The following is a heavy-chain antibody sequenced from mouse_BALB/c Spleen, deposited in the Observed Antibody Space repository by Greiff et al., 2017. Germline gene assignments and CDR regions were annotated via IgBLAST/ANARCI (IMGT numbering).Heavy chain of an antibody. V-gene: IGHV3-6*02. CDR1: GYSITSGYY. Sequence: EVHLVESGPGLVKPSQSLSLTCSVTGYSITSGYYWNWIRQFPGNKLEWMGYISYDGSNNYNPSLKNRISITRDTSKNQFFLELNSVTTEDTATYYCARGSRGFFDVWGAGTTVTVSS. CDR3: ARGSRGFFDV. CDR2: ISYDGSN. J-gene: IGHJ1*01.